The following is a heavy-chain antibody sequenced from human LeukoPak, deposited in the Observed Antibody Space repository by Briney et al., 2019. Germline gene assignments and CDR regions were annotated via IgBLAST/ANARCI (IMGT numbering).Heavy chain of an antibody. J-gene: IGHJ6*02. V-gene: IGHV1-8*01. CDR3: TRGNTVLGGTDV. CDR1: GYTFGSHD. CDR2: MNPNSGDT. Sequence: ASVKVSCKASGYTFGSHDINWVRQATGQGLEWMGWMNPNSGDTGFAQRFQGRVTMTWDTSISTAYMELSSLKSDDTAVYYCTRGNTVLGGTDVWGQGTTDTVSS. D-gene: IGHD4-17*01.